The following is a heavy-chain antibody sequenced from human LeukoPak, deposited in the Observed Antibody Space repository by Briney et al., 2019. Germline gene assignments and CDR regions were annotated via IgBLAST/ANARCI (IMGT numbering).Heavy chain of an antibody. Sequence: GGSLRLSCAASGFTFSSYAMSWVRQAPGKGLEWVSAIRGSGGSTYYADSVKGRFTISRDNSKNTLYLQMNSLRAEDTAVYYCAKPDSSSSKYYFDYWGQGTLVTVSS. CDR1: GFTFSSYA. CDR2: IRGSGGST. CDR3: AKPDSSSSKYYFDY. V-gene: IGHV3-23*01. D-gene: IGHD6-13*01. J-gene: IGHJ4*02.